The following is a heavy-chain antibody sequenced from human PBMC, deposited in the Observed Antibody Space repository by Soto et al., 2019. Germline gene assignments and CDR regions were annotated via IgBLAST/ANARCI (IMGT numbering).Heavy chain of an antibody. CDR1: GLTFSNYS. CDR3: SRDSSSAPFDY. CDR2: ISDDGNNN. Sequence: QVQLVESEGGVVQPGRSLRLSCSASGLTFSNYSMHWVRQAPAKGLEWVAVISDDGNNNFYADSVKGRFTISRDNSRNTLYLQMNSLRPEDTAVYHCSRDSSSAPFDYGGQGTLVTVSS. D-gene: IGHD6-6*01. J-gene: IGHJ4*02. V-gene: IGHV3-30*04.